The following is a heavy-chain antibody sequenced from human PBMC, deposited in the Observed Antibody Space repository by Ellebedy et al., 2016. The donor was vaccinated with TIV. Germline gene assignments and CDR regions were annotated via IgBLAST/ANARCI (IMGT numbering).Heavy chain of an antibody. Sequence: AASVKVSCKASGYTFTSYAMHWVRQAPGQRLEWMGWINAGNGNTKYSQKFQGRVTITRDTSASTAYMELSSLRSEDTAVYYCARSVLYPYYYPFWGQGTLVTVSS. D-gene: IGHD3-10*01. V-gene: IGHV1-3*01. CDR3: ARSVLYPYYYPF. CDR2: INAGNGNT. J-gene: IGHJ4*02. CDR1: GYTFTSYA.